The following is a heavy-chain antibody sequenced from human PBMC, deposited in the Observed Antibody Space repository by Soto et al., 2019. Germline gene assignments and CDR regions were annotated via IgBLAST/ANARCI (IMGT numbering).Heavy chain of an antibody. D-gene: IGHD3-22*01. J-gene: IGHJ4*02. CDR3: ARLSGNYYYDSSGYYFPDY. CDR1: GGSISSGGYY. CDR2: IYYSGST. V-gene: IGHV4-31*03. Sequence: QVQLQESGPGLVKPSQTLSLTCTVSGGSISSGGYYWSWIRQHPGKGLEWIGYIYYSGSTYYNPSLKSRVTISVDTSKNQFSLKLSSVTAADTAVYYCARLSGNYYYDSSGYYFPDYWGQGTLVTVSS.